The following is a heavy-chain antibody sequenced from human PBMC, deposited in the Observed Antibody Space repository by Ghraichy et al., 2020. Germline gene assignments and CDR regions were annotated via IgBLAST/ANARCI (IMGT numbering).Heavy chain of an antibody. CDR1: GFTFTNYY. Sequence: ASVKVSCKASGFTFTNYYMHWVRQAPGQGLEWMGRINANSGGTNSAEKFQGRVTMTRDTSIRTAYIELSRLTSDDTAVYYCARGSGVDGDYADYWAQGTLVTVSS. D-gene: IGHD4-17*01. V-gene: IGHV1-2*06. CDR3: ARGSGVDGDYADY. J-gene: IGHJ4*02. CDR2: INANSGGT.